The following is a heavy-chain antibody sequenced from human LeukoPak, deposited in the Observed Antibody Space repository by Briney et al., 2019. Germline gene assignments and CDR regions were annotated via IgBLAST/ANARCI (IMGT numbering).Heavy chain of an antibody. CDR2: ISSSSSYI. Sequence: GGSLRLSCAASGFTFSSYSMSWVRQAPGKGLEWVSSISSSSSYIYYADSVKGRFTISRDNAKNSLYLQMNSLRAEDTAVYYCAKIGSSGWPVDYWGQGTLVTVSS. D-gene: IGHD6-19*01. CDR3: AKIGSSGWPVDY. CDR1: GFTFSSYS. V-gene: IGHV3-21*01. J-gene: IGHJ4*02.